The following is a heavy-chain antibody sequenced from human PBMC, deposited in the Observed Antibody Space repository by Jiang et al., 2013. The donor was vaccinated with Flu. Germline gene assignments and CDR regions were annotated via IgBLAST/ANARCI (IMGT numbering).Heavy chain of an antibody. CDR1: GDSVSSNSAV. CDR3: ARDLEGAVAGRSYFDL. J-gene: IGHJ2*01. D-gene: IGHD6-19*01. CDR2: TFYRSKWHN. Sequence: SQTLSLTCAISGDSVSSNSAVWNWIRQSPSRGLEWLGRTFYRSKWHNDYEVSVKSRITINPDTSKNQFSLHLNSVTPEDTAVYYCARDLEGAVAGRSYFDLWGLAPWSLSPQ. V-gene: IGHV6-1*01.